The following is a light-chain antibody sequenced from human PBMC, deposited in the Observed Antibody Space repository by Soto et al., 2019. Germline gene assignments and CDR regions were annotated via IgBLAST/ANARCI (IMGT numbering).Light chain of an antibody. V-gene: IGKV1-39*01. Sequence: DIQMTQSPSSLSASVGDRVTITCRASQSISSYLNWYQQKPGKVPKLLIYAASSLQSGVPSRFSGSGSGTDFTLTISSLQPEDFATYYCQQSYSTPWTFGQGTKVDSK. CDR3: QQSYSTPWT. CDR1: QSISSY. J-gene: IGKJ1*01. CDR2: AAS.